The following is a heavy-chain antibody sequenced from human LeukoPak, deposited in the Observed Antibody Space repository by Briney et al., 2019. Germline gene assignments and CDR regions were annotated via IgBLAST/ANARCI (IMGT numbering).Heavy chain of an antibody. CDR2: INPNSGAT. J-gene: IGHJ5*02. Sequence: SVKFSCKASGYTFTSYGISWVRQAPGQGLEWMGWINPNSGATKYAQKYQGRVTMTRDTSISTAYMELSRLRSDDTAVYYCARETGTTEFDPWGQGTLVTVSS. V-gene: IGHV1-2*02. D-gene: IGHD1-7*01. CDR3: ARETGTTEFDP. CDR1: GYTFTSYG.